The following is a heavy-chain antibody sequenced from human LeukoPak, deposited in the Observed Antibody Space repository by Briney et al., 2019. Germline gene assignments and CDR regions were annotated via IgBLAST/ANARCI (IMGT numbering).Heavy chain of an antibody. Sequence: GGSLRLSCAASGFTFSNNEMNWVRQAPGKGLEWISYISSSGSTIYYAGSVKGRFTISRDNAKNSLYLQMNSLRAEDTAVYYCAREGQTVRSTYFDCWGQGTLVTVSS. CDR3: AREGQTVRSTYFDC. CDR1: GFTFSNNE. J-gene: IGHJ4*02. V-gene: IGHV3-48*03. CDR2: ISSSGSTI. D-gene: IGHD1-1*01.